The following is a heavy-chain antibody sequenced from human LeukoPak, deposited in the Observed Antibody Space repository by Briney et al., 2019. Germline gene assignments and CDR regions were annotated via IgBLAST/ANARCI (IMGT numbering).Heavy chain of an antibody. CDR3: AREGRGGAFDY. Sequence: GGSLRLSCAASGFTFSSYWMSWVRQAPGKGLEWVANIKQDGSEKYDVDSVKGRFTISRDNAKNSLYLQMNSLRAEDTAVYYCAREGRGGAFDYWGQGTLVTVSS. CDR2: IKQDGSEK. V-gene: IGHV3-7*01. D-gene: IGHD3-16*01. CDR1: GFTFSSYW. J-gene: IGHJ4*02.